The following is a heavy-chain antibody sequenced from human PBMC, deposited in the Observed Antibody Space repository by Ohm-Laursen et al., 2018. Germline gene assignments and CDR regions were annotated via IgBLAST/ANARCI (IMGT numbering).Heavy chain of an antibody. J-gene: IGHJ4*02. D-gene: IGHD3-9*01. CDR3: AKAHRRILTGYLDY. Sequence: SLRLSCTATGFTFSTYWMSWVRQAPGKGLEWVANLNPDGSEKYYVDSVKGRFTISRDNSKNTLYLQMNSLRAEDTAVYYCAKAHRRILTGYLDYWGQGTLVTVSS. CDR2: LNPDGSEK. V-gene: IGHV3-7*01. CDR1: GFTFSTYW.